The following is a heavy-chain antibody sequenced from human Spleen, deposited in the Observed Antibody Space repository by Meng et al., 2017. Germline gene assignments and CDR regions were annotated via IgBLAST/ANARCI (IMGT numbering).Heavy chain of an antibody. D-gene: IGHD3-22*01. V-gene: IGHV3-7*01. CDR3: AREITMIVVVSYGMDV. CDR2: IKQDGSEK. Sequence: GGSLRLSCAASGFTFSDYYMNWIRQAPGKGLEWVANIKQDGSEKYYVDSVKGRFTISRDNAKNSLYLQMNSLRAEDTAVYYCAREITMIVVVSYGMDVWGQGTTVTVSS. CDR1: GFTFSDYY. J-gene: IGHJ6*02.